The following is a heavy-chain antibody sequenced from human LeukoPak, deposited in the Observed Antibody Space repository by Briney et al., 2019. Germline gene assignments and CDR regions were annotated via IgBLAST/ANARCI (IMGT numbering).Heavy chain of an antibody. J-gene: IGHJ4*02. CDR1: GYTFTGYY. CDR3: VRERVIVGATAWDY. Sequence: GASVKVSCKASGYTFTGYYMHWVRQAPGQGLEWMGWINPNSGGTNYAQKFQGRVTMTRDTSISTAYMELSRLRSDDTAVYYCVRERVIVGATAWDYWGQGTLVTVSS. V-gene: IGHV1-2*02. D-gene: IGHD1-26*01. CDR2: INPNSGGT.